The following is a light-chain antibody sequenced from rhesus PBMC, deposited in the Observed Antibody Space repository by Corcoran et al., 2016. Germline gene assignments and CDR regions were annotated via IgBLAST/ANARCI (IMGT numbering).Light chain of an antibody. V-gene: IGKV1-22*01. Sequence: DIQMTQSPSSLSASVGDTVTITCRASQSVSSGLAWYQQKPRKAPNLLIYKASSLQSGVPSRFSGSGSGTDFTLTIYSLQPEDFATYYCLEYSTSPWTFGQGTKVEIK. J-gene: IGKJ1*01. CDR1: QSVSSG. CDR2: KAS. CDR3: LEYSTSPWT.